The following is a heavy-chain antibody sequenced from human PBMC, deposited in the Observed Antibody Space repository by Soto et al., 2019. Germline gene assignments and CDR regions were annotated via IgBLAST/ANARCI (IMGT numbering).Heavy chain of an antibody. V-gene: IGHV3-74*01. CDR3: GRVDWNAGAD. D-gene: IGHD1-1*01. Sequence: EVRLAESGGGLVQPGGSLRLSCVASGLSFSYYWIHWVRQAPGKGLIWVSGIRSGGDTDYADSVKGRFTISRDNAKNTVYLQMTNLRADDTAVYYCGRVDWNAGADWGQGTRVTVSS. CDR1: GLSFSYYW. CDR2: IRSGGDT. J-gene: IGHJ4*02.